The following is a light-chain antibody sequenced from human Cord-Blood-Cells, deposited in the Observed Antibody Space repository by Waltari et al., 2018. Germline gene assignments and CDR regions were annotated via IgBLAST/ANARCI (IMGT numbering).Light chain of an antibody. Sequence: DIQMTKSPSSLSAFVGDRVTITCRASQSISSWLAWYQQTPGKAPKLLIYKASSLESGVPSRFSGSGSGTEFTLTISSLQPDDFATYYCQQYNSAWTFGQGTKVEIK. J-gene: IGKJ1*01. V-gene: IGKV1-5*03. CDR3: QQYNSAWT. CDR2: KAS. CDR1: QSISSW.